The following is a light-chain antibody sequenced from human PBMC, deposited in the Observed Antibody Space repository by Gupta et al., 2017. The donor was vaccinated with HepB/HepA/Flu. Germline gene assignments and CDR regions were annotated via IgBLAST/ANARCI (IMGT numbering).Light chain of an antibody. CDR2: DVS. V-gene: IGLV2-14*03. Sequence: QSALPQPASVSGFPGQSITICCTGTSSDVGGYNYVSWYQQHPGKASKLMIYDVSNRPSGVSNRFSGSKSGNTASLTISGLQAEDEADYYCSSYTSSSTVVFGGGTKLTVL. CDR1: SSDVGGYNY. CDR3: SSYTSSSTVV. J-gene: IGLJ2*01.